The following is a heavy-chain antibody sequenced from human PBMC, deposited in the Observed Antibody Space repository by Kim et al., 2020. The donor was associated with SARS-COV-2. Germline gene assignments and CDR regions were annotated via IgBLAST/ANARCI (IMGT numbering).Heavy chain of an antibody. CDR3: ARDGPQTRGWLPLDYYYMDV. D-gene: IGHD3-10*01. J-gene: IGHJ6*03. Sequence: RFTISRDNSKNTLYLQMNSLRAEDTAVYYCARDGPQTRGWLPLDYYYMDVWGKGTTVTVPS. V-gene: IGHV3-30*01.